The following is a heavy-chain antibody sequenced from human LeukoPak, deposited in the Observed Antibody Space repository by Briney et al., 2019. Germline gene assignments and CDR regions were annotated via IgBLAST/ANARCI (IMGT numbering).Heavy chain of an antibody. CDR2: IYYSGST. CDR1: GGSISSGGYY. CDR3: ARAQGHYDFWSGYYARYYFDY. J-gene: IGHJ4*02. Sequence: SETLSLTCTVSGGSISSGGYYWSWIRQPPGKGLEWIWYIYYSGSTNYNPSLKSRVTISVDTSKNQFSLKLSSVTAADTAVYYCARAQGHYDFWSGYYARYYFDYWGQGTLVTVPS. V-gene: IGHV4-61*08. D-gene: IGHD3-3*01.